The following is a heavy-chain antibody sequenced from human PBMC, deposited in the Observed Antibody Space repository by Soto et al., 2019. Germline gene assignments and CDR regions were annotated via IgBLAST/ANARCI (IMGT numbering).Heavy chain of an antibody. CDR3: ARANWFFDY. CDR1: GGSINNHY. D-gene: IGHD7-27*01. J-gene: IGHJ4*02. Sequence: SETLSLTCTVSGGSINNHYWSWIRQPPGQGLEWIGYIYYSGSTDYNPSLKSRVTMSVDTSKNQFSLKLSSLTAADTAIYYCARANWFFDYWGQGTLVTVSS. V-gene: IGHV4-59*11. CDR2: IYYSGST.